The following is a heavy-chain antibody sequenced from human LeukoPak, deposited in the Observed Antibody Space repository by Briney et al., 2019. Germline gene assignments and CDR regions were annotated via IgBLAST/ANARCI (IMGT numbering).Heavy chain of an antibody. CDR3: AKGESPQYMVRGVPYYYYVMDV. V-gene: IGHV3-21*04. Sequence: GGSLRLSCAASGFTLSKYSMNWVRQAPGKGLEWVSSISGSSSWLYYTDSVKGRLTISRDNSKSTLYLQMRSLRAEDTAVYYCAKGESPQYMVRGVPYYYYVMDVWGQGTTVTVAS. CDR1: GFTLSKYS. D-gene: IGHD3-10*01. J-gene: IGHJ6*02. CDR2: ISGSSSWL.